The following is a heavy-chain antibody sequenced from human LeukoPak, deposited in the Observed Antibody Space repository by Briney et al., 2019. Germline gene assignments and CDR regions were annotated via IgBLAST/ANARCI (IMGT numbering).Heavy chain of an antibody. CDR2: ISWNSGSI. J-gene: IGHJ4*02. Sequence: QAGGSLRLSCAASGFTFDDYAMHWVRQAPGKGLEWVSGISWNSGSIGYADSVKGRFTISRDNAKNSLYLQMNSLRAEDMALYYCARDKGGLELPHFDYWGQGTLVTVSS. CDR3: ARDKGGLELPHFDY. V-gene: IGHV3-9*03. CDR1: GFTFDDYA. D-gene: IGHD1-7*01.